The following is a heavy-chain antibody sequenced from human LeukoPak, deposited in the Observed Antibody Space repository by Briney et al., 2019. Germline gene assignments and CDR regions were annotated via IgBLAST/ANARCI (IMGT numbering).Heavy chain of an antibody. CDR2: IHNSGST. CDR1: GGSISSYY. V-gene: IGHV4-59*01. CDR3: ARGGGWGNWNDAVDY. J-gene: IGHJ4*02. D-gene: IGHD1-1*01. Sequence: SETLSLTCTVSGGSISSYYWSWIRQTPGKGLEWIGYIHNSGSTKYNPSLKSPVSISVDTSKNQFSLKVNSVTAADTAVYYCARGGGWGNWNDAVDYWGQGTLVTVSS.